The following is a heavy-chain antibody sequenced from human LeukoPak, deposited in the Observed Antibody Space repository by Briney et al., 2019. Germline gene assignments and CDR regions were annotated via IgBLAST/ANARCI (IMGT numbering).Heavy chain of an antibody. J-gene: IGHJ5*02. Sequence: PSETLSLTCAVYGGSFSGYYWSWIRQPPGKGLEWSGEINHSGSTNYNPSLKSRVTISVDTSKNQFSLKLSSVTAADTAVYYCARRQRHLYYYDSSGHAGPFDPWGQGTLVTVSS. CDR2: INHSGST. V-gene: IGHV4-34*01. D-gene: IGHD3-22*01. CDR3: ARRQRHLYYYDSSGHAGPFDP. CDR1: GGSFSGYY.